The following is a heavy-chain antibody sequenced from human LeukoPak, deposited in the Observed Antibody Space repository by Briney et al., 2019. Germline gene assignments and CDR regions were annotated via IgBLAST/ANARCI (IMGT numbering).Heavy chain of an antibody. J-gene: IGHJ5*02. D-gene: IGHD2-2*01. Sequence: PSETLSLTCTVSGGSISSYYWSWIRQPPGKGLEWIGYIYYSGSTNYNPSLKSRVTISVDTSKNQFSLKLSSVTAADTAVYYCASTVVPAAIGWFDPWGQGTLVTVSS. CDR1: GGSISSYY. CDR3: ASTVVPAAIGWFDP. CDR2: IYYSGST. V-gene: IGHV4-59*08.